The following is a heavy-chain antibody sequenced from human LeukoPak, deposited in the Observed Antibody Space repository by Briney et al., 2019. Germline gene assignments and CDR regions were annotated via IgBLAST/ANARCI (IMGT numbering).Heavy chain of an antibody. CDR3: TTVQQWLAQALGY. CDR2: IKKKDDGGAT. CDR1: GFTFSNAW. J-gene: IGHJ4*02. D-gene: IGHD6-19*01. V-gene: IGHV3-15*01. Sequence: SGGSLRLSCAASGFTFSNAWMTWVRQAPGKGLEWVGHIKKKDDGGATDYAAPVKGRFTISRDDSKDTLYLQLNSLKTEDTAVYYCTTVQQWLAQALGYWGQGTLVTVSS.